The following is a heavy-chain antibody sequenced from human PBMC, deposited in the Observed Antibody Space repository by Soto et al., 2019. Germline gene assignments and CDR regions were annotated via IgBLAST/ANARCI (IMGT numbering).Heavy chain of an antibody. D-gene: IGHD6-19*01. CDR2: IRTDANTYAT. CDR1: GFSFSGSA. Sequence: QLVESGGALVQPGESLKLSCAASGFSFSGSAIQWVRQAPGKGLEWVGRIRTDANTYATAYAASVTGRFTISRDDSRNMAYLQMNSLKTVDTAVYFCTRRQFYYFGLDVWGQGTTVIVSS. J-gene: IGHJ6*02. CDR3: TRRQFYYFGLDV. V-gene: IGHV3-73*02.